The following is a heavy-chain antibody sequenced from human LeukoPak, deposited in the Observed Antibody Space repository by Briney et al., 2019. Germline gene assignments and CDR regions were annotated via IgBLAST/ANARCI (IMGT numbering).Heavy chain of an antibody. D-gene: IGHD2-15*01. CDR3: ARGVVACPN. J-gene: IGHJ4*02. Sequence: ASVKVSCKPFGYKFTDNWIHWVRQAPGQGLEWMGWINTKTGATNIAQNFQGRVTMTRDTSISTAYIEVSRLTSDDTAVYYCARGVVACPNWGQGTLVTVSS. V-gene: IGHV1-2*02. CDR2: INTKTGAT. CDR1: GYKFTDNW.